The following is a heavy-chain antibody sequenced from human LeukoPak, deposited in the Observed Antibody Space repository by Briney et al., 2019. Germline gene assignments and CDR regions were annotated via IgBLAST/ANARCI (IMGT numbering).Heavy chain of an antibody. J-gene: IGHJ4*02. V-gene: IGHV1-8*01. D-gene: IGHD5-18*01. CDR2: MNPNSGNT. CDR1: AYTFTTYD. Sequence: GASVKVSCKASAYTFTTYDINWVRQATGQGLEWMGWMNPNSGNTAYAQKFQGRVTMTRNTSISTAFMELSGLRSEDTAVYFCARRNTAMVAGLDYWGQGSLVTVSS. CDR3: ARRNTAMVAGLDY.